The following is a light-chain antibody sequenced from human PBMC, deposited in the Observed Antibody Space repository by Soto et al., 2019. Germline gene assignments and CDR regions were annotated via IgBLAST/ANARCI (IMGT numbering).Light chain of an antibody. CDR3: MQALQTPT. V-gene: IGKV2-28*01. CDR1: QSLLHSDGYNY. J-gene: IGKJ4*01. Sequence: EIVMTQSPLTLPVTPGEPASISCRSSQSLLHSDGYNYLAWYLQKPGHSPQLLIDLASSRASGVPDRFSGSGSGTDFTLKISRVEAEDGGVYYCMQALQTPTFGGGTKVEI. CDR2: LAS.